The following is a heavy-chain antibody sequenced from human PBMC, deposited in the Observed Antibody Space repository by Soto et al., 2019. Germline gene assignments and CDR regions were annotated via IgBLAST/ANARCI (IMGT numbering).Heavy chain of an antibody. V-gene: IGHV4-31*03. CDR3: ASVGYYDGSGYSAFTI. CDR2: IYYSGST. Sequence: QVRLQESGPGLVKPSQTLSLTCTVSGGSFSSGGYYWSWIRHHPEEGLEWIGYIYYSGSTWYDPSLTLRLTLSVDTSKNPSSLRLSCVTAADTAVYCCASVGYYDGSGYSAFTIGAQGTMVTVSP. J-gene: IGHJ3*02. D-gene: IGHD3-22*01. CDR1: GGSFSSGGYY.